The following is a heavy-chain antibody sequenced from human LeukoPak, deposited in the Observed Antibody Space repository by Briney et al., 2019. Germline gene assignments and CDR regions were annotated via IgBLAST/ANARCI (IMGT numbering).Heavy chain of an antibody. V-gene: IGHV3-11*01. CDR3: AREEYQLRGHYYYYYGMDV. Sequence: GGSLTLSCAASGFTFSCYYMSWIRQAPGKGLEWVSYISSSGSTIYYADSVKRRFTISRDNAKNSLYLQMNSLRAEDTAVYYCAREEYQLRGHYYYYYGMDVWGQGTTVTVSS. D-gene: IGHD2-2*01. J-gene: IGHJ6*02. CDR2: ISSSGSTI. CDR1: GFTFSCYY.